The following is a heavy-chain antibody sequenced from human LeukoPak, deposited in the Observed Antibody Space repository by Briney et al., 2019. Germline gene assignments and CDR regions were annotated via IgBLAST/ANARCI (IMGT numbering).Heavy chain of an antibody. CDR1: GFTFSDYY. Sequence: SGGSLRLSCAASGFTFSDYYMSWIRQAPGKGLEWVSYISSSGSTIYYADSVKGRFTISRDNAKNSLYLQMNSLRAEDTAVYYCASAHSSGWYYYYGMDVWGQGTTVTVSS. CDR2: ISSSGSTI. V-gene: IGHV3-11*01. D-gene: IGHD6-19*01. J-gene: IGHJ6*02. CDR3: ASAHSSGWYYYYGMDV.